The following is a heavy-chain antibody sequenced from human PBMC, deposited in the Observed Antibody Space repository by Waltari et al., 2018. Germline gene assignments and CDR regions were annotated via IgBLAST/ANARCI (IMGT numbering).Heavy chain of an antibody. V-gene: IGHV3-48*04. D-gene: IGHD3-3*01. CDR1: GFPFSRYR. CDR2: ISSSSSTI. Sequence: EVQLVESGGGLVQPGGSLRLSCAASGFPFSRYRMNWFRQAPGKGLEWVSYISSSSSTIYYADSVKGRFTISRDNAKNSLYLQMNSLRAEDTAVYYCARGLEWLLFGFDYWGQGTLVTVSS. CDR3: ARGLEWLLFGFDY. J-gene: IGHJ4*02.